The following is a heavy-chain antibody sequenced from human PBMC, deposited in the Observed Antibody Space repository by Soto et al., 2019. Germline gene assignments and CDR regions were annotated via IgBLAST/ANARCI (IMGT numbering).Heavy chain of an antibody. V-gene: IGHV4-30-2*01. D-gene: IGHD3-10*01. CDR1: GGSISSGGYS. CDR3: ARGTTVVRGVILGNWFDP. J-gene: IGHJ5*02. CDR2: IYHSGST. Sequence: SETLSLTCAVSGGSISSGGYSWSWIRQPPGKGLEWIGYIYHSGSTYYNPSLKSRVTISVDRSKNQFSLKLSSVTAADTAVYYCARGTTVVRGVILGNWFDPWGQGTLVTVSS.